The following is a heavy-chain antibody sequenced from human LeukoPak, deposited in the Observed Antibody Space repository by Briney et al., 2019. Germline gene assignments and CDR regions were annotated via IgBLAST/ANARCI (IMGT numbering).Heavy chain of an antibody. CDR3: ASAPYYDFWSGYYTNWYFDL. CDR1: GGSISSYY. Sequence: NSSETLSLTCTVSGGSISSYYWSWIRQPPGKGLEWIGYIYYSGSTNYNPSLKSRVTISVDTSKNQFSLKLSSVTAADTAVYYCASAPYYDFWSGYYTNWYFDLWGRGTLVTVSS. D-gene: IGHD3-3*01. J-gene: IGHJ2*01. CDR2: IYYSGST. V-gene: IGHV4-59*01.